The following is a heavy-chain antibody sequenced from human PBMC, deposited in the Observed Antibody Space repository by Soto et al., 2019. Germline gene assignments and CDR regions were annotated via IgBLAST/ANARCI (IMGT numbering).Heavy chain of an antibody. CDR2: ISAYNGNT. CDR1: GYTFTSYG. D-gene: IGHD6-13*01. J-gene: IGHJ5*02. V-gene: IGHV1-18*01. CDR3: ASLNNLRGSSRWWFDP. Sequence: ASVKVSCKASGYTFTSYGISWVRQAPGQGLEWMGWISAYNGNTNYAQKLQSRVTMTTDTSTSTAYMELRSLRSDDTAVYYCASLNNLRGSSRWWFDPWGQGTLVTVSS.